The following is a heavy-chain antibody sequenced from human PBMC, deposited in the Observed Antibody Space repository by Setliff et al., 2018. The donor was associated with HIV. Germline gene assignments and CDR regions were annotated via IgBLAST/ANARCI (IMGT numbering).Heavy chain of an antibody. CDR1: GGTFSSYA. CDR3: ARDPGGYDSSGFDAFDI. Sequence: GASVKVSCKASGGTFSSYAISWVRQAPGQVLEWMGGIIPIFGTANYAQKFQGRVTITADESTSTAYMELSSLRSEDTAVYYCARDPGGYDSSGFDAFDIWGQGTMVTV. J-gene: IGHJ3*02. D-gene: IGHD3-22*01. V-gene: IGHV1-69*13. CDR2: IIPIFGTA.